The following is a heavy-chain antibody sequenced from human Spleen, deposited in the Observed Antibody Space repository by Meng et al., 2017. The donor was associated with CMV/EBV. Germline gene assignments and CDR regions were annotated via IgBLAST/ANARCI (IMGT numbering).Heavy chain of an antibody. D-gene: IGHD1-26*01. CDR2: ISYDGSNK. V-gene: IGHV3-30-3*01. CDR1: GFTFSSYA. CDR3: ARGPPQPRIVGAVDY. Sequence: GGSLRLSCAASGFTFSSYAVHWVRQAPGKGPEWVAVISYDGSNKYYADSVKGRFTISRDNSKNTLYLQMNSLRAEDTAVYYCARGPPQPRIVGAVDYRGQGTLVTVSS. J-gene: IGHJ4*02.